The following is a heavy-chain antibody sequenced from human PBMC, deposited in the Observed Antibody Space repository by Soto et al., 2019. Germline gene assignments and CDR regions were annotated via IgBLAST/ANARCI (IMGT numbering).Heavy chain of an antibody. V-gene: IGHV3-30*03. Sequence: QVQLVESGGGVVQPGRSLRLSCAASGFTFSSYGMHWVRQAPGKGLEWVAVISYDGSNKYYADSVKGRFTISRDNSKNTLYLQMNSLRAEDTAVYDCAQSWGYKAALDYWGQGTLVTVSS. CDR2: ISYDGSNK. J-gene: IGHJ4*02. CDR1: GFTFSSYG. CDR3: AQSWGYKAALDY. D-gene: IGHD3-10*01.